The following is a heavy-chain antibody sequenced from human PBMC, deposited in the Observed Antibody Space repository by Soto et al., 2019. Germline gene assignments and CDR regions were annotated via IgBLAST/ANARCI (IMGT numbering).Heavy chain of an antibody. CDR2: IYWDDDK. CDR1: GFSLSTSGVG. J-gene: IGHJ6*02. D-gene: IGHD4-4*01. Sequence: QITLKESGPTLVKPTQTLTLTCTFSGFSLSTSGVGVGWIRQPPGKALEWLALIYWDDDKRYSPSLKSRLTIPKDTSKNQVVLTMTNMDPVDTATYYCAHLSYDYRHYYYGMDVWGQGTTVTVSS. V-gene: IGHV2-5*02. CDR3: AHLSYDYRHYYYGMDV.